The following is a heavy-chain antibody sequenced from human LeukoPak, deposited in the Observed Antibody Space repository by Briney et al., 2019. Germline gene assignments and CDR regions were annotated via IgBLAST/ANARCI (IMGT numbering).Heavy chain of an antibody. CDR2: IKSKTDGGTT. J-gene: IGHJ4*02. CDR3: ATAYRFVTGIAAACTSDY. D-gene: IGHD6-13*01. CDR1: GFTFSNAW. V-gene: IGHV3-15*01. Sequence: GGSLTLSCAASGFTFSNAWMSWVRQAPGKGQEWVGRIKSKTDGGTTDYAAPVKGRFTISRDDSKSTLYLQMNSLNTEDTAVYYCATAYRFVTGIAAACTSDYWGQGTLVTVSS.